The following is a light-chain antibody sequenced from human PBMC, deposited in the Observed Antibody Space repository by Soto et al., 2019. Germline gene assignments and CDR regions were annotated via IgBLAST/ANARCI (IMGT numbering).Light chain of an antibody. CDR3: RSYSTTSSPHVL. CDR2: EVT. Sequence: QSVLTQPASVSGSPGQSITISCTGTRSDVGRYNYVSWYQQHPGKAPKLLIYEVTYRPSGVSTRFSASKSGSTASLTISGIQAEDEADYYCRSYSTTSSPHVLFGGGTKVTVL. J-gene: IGLJ2*01. V-gene: IGLV2-14*01. CDR1: RSDVGRYNY.